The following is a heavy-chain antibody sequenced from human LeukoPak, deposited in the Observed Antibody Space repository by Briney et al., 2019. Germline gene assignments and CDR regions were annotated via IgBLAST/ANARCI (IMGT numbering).Heavy chain of an antibody. CDR3: ARVTFGGVIVTPDDAFDI. CDR2: IYYNGST. CDR1: GGSLNSDGHY. V-gene: IGHV4-31*03. Sequence: SETLSLTCTVSGGSLNSDGHYRSWIRQHPGKGLEWIGYIYYNGSTYYNPSLKSRITILVDMSKNQFSLKLSSVTAADTAVYYCARVTFGGVIVTPDDAFDIWGQGTMVTISS. D-gene: IGHD3-16*02. J-gene: IGHJ3*02.